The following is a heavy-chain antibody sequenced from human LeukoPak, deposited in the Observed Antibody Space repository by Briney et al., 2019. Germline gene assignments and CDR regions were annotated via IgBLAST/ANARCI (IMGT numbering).Heavy chain of an antibody. Sequence: GGSLRLSCAASGFTFSSYWMQWVRQAPGKGLVWVSRINSDGSSTSYADSVKGRFTISRDNAKNTLYLQMNSLRAEDTAVYYCARSVLRLGESNEWEYFDYWGQGTLVTVSS. CDR3: ARSVLRLGESNEWEYFDY. J-gene: IGHJ4*02. D-gene: IGHD3-16*01. CDR2: INSDGSST. V-gene: IGHV3-74*01. CDR1: GFTFSSYW.